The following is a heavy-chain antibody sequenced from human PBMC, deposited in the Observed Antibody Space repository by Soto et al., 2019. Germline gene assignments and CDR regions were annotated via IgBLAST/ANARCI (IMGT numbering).Heavy chain of an antibody. Sequence: GGSLRLSCAASGFTFSTYGMSWVRQAPGKGLEWVSSISGNSYSTYYGDSVKGRFIISRDNSKNTLYLQMNSLRAEDTAVYYGAKGRLTGIYFFDYWGQGTLVTSPQ. D-gene: IGHD3-10*01. CDR1: GFTFSTYG. V-gene: IGHV3-23*01. J-gene: IGHJ4*02. CDR2: ISGNSYST. CDR3: AKGRLTGIYFFDY.